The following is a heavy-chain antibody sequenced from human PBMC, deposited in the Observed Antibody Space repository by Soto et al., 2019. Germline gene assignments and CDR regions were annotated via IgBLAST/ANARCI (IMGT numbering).Heavy chain of an antibody. CDR1: GFTFSSYA. D-gene: IGHD2-21*02. CDR3: ARDPESDRYAVGTQFDY. J-gene: IGHJ4*02. Sequence: QVQLVESGGGVVQPGRSLRLSCAASGFTFSSYAMHWVRQAPGKGLEWVAVISYDGSNKYYADSVKGRFTISRDNSKNPLYLQMNSLRAEDTAVYYCARDPESDRYAVGTQFDYWGQGTLVTVSS. CDR2: ISYDGSNK. V-gene: IGHV3-30-3*01.